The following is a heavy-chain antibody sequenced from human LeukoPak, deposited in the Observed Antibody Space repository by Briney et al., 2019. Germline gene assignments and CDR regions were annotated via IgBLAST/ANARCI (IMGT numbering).Heavy chain of an antibody. J-gene: IGHJ4*02. D-gene: IGHD3-10*01. CDR3: AKEYYGSGLDY. CDR1: GFSFSSYA. CDR2: ISYDGSNK. V-gene: IGHV3-30*01. Sequence: GGSLRLSCAASGFSFSSYAMHWVRQAPGKGLEWVAVISYDGSNKYYADSVKGRFTISRDNSKNTLCLQMNSLRAEDTAVYYCAKEYYGSGLDYWGQGTLVTVSS.